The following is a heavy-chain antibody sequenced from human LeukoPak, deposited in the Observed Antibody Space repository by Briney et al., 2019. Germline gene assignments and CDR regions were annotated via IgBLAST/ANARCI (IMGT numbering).Heavy chain of an antibody. J-gene: IGHJ4*02. V-gene: IGHV3-23*01. Sequence: GGSLRLSCAASGFTFSSYAMSWVRQAPGKGLEWVSAISGSGGSTYYADSVKGRFTISRDNSKNTLYLQMNSLKTEDTAVYYCTRYGDYPFDYWGQGTLVTVSS. D-gene: IGHD2-21*01. CDR2: ISGSGGST. CDR3: TRYGDYPFDY. CDR1: GFTFSSYA.